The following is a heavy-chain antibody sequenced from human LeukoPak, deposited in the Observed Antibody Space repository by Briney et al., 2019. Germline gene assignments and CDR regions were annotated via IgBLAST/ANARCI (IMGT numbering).Heavy chain of an antibody. Sequence: PETLSLTCTVSGGPISSYYWSWIRQPPGKGLEWIGYIYYSGSTNYNPSLKSRVTISVDTSKNQFSLKLSSVTAADTAVYYCARGSGYGGNFDYWGQGTLVTVSS. J-gene: IGHJ4*02. V-gene: IGHV4-59*01. CDR1: GGPISSYY. D-gene: IGHD4-23*01. CDR2: IYYSGST. CDR3: ARGSGYGGNFDY.